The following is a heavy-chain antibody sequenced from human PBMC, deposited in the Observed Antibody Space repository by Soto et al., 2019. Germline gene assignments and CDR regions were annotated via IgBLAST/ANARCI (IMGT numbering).Heavy chain of an antibody. CDR1: GFTFTSYA. J-gene: IGHJ4*02. CDR3: ARDFTGWPPDEVAC. CDR2: VSAYNGNT. Sequence: QVQLVQSGTEVKEPGASVKVSCKASGFTFTSYAFSWVRQAPGQGLEWMGWVSAYNGNTNYAQKFQGRVTMTTDTTRRTVNMELRSLRFDDTAVYYWARDFTGWPPDEVACWGQGTQVTVSS. V-gene: IGHV1-18*01.